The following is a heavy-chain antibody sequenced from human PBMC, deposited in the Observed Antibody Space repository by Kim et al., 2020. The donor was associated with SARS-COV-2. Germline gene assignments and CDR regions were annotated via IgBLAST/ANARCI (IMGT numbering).Heavy chain of an antibody. CDR2: INHSGST. D-gene: IGHD6-13*01. J-gene: IGHJ4*02. CDR3: ARWRESIAAAGTTEGYTDY. V-gene: IGHV4-34*01. CDR1: GGSFSGYY. Sequence: SETLSLTCAVYGGSFSGYYWSWIRQPPGKGLEWIGEINHSGSTNYNPSLKSRVTISVDTSKNQFSLKLSSVTAADTAVYYCARWRESIAAAGTTEGYTDYWGQGTLVTVSS.